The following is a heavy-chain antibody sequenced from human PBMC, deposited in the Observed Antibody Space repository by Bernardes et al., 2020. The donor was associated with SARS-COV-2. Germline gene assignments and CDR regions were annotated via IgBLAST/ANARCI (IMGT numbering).Heavy chain of an antibody. Sequence: SETLSLTCTVSGGSISSSSYYWGWIRQPPGKGLEWIGSIYYSGSTYYNPSLKSRVTISVDTSKNQFSLKLSSVTAADTAVYYCARSSGRRYYDSSGYYFFAYWGQGTLVTVSS. CDR1: GGSISSSSYY. CDR2: IYYSGST. D-gene: IGHD3-22*01. J-gene: IGHJ4*02. V-gene: IGHV4-39*01. CDR3: ARSSGRRYYDSSGYYFFAY.